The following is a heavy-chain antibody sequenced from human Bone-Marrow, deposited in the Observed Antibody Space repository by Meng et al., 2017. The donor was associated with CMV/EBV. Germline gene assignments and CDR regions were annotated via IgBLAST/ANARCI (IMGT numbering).Heavy chain of an antibody. V-gene: IGHV3-7*01. J-gene: IGHJ5*02. Sequence: ETLSLTCAASGFAFSNYWMTWIRQAPGKGLEWVGNINQPGSENQYADSVRGRFTISRDNARNSVYLQMNTLRAEDTAVYYCATTYYYDDTDYPSGQGTLVTVSS. D-gene: IGHD3-22*01. CDR1: GFAFSNYW. CDR3: ATTYYYDDTDYP. CDR2: INQPGSEN.